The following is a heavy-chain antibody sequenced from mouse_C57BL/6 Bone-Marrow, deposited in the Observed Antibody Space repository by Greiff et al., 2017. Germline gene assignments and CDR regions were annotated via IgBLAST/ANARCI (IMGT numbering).Heavy chain of an antibody. J-gene: IGHJ2*01. CDR3: TQGTTVVPYYFDY. CDR2: IDPENGDT. V-gene: IGHV14-4*01. Sequence: CGAELVRPGASVKLSCTASGFNIKDDYMHWVKQRPEQGLEWIGWIDPENGDTEYASKFQGKATITADTSSNTAYLQLSSLTSEDTAVYYCTQGTTVVPYYFDYWGQGTTLTVSS. CDR1: GFNIKDDY. D-gene: IGHD1-1*01.